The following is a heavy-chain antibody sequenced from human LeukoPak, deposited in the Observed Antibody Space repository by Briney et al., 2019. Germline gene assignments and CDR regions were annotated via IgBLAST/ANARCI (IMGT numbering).Heavy chain of an antibody. CDR3: ARGYSYGPYYYYYYMDI. CDR2: IYYSGST. CDR1: SGSISNYY. D-gene: IGHD5-18*01. Sequence: PSETLSLTCTVSSGSISNYYWSWIRQAPGMGLEWIGYIYYSGSTNYNPSLKSRVTISVDTSKNQFSLKLSSVTAADTAVYYCARGYSYGPYYYYYYMDIWGKGTTVTVSS. J-gene: IGHJ6*03. V-gene: IGHV4-59*01.